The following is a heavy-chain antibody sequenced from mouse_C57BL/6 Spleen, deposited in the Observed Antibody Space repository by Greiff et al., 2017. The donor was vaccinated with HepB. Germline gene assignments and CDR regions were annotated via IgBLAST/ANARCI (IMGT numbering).Heavy chain of an antibody. CDR2: ISYSGST. CDR3: ARASWYFDV. V-gene: IGHV3-1*01. J-gene: IGHJ1*03. Sequence: VQLQQSGPGMVKPSQSLSLTCTVTGYSITSGYDWHWIRHFPGNKLEWMGYISYSGSTNYNPSLKSRISITHDTSKNHFFLKLNSVTTEDTATYYCARASWYFDVWGTGTTVTVSS. CDR1: GYSITSGYD.